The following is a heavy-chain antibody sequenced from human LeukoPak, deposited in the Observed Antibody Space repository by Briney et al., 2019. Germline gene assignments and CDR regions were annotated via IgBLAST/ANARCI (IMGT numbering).Heavy chain of an antibody. V-gene: IGHV1-69*05. J-gene: IGHJ5*02. CDR1: GGTFSSYA. CDR3: ARRGSSSYNWFDP. D-gene: IGHD6-13*01. CDR2: IIPIFGTA. Sequence: SVKVSCKASGGTFSSYAISWVRQAPGQGLEWMGGIIPIFGTANYAQKFQGRVTITTDESTSTAYMELSSLRSEDTAVYYCARRGSSSYNWFDPWGQGTLVTVSS.